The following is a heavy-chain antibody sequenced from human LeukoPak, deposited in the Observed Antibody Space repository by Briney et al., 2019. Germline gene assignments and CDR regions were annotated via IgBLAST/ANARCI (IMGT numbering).Heavy chain of an antibody. V-gene: IGHV3-30*18. CDR1: GFTFSSYG. CDR3: AKDDDDGSGSYWVYYYYGMDV. J-gene: IGHJ6*04. Sequence: GRSLRLSCAASGFTFSSYGMHWVRQAPGKGLEWVAVISYDGSNKYYADSVKGRFTISRDNPKNTLYLQMNSLRAEDTAVYYCAKDDDDGSGSYWVYYYYGMDVWGKGTTVTVSS. D-gene: IGHD3-10*01. CDR2: ISYDGSNK.